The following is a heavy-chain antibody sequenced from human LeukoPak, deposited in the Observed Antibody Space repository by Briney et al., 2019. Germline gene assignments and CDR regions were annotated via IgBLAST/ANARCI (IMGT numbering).Heavy chain of an antibody. J-gene: IGHJ3*02. CDR1: GFTLDDYG. D-gene: IGHD2-15*01. CDR3: ARDANVVAATHDAFDI. V-gene: IGHV3-20*04. Sequence: GGSLRLSCAASGFTLDDYGMSWVRQAPGKGLEWVSGINWNGGSTGYADSVKGRFTISRDNAKNSLYLQMNSLRAEDTALYYCARDANVVAATHDAFDIWGQGTMVTVSS. CDR2: INWNGGST.